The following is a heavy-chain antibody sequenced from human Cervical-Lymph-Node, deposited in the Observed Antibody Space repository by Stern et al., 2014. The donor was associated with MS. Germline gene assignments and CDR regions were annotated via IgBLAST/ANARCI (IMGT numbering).Heavy chain of an antibody. J-gene: IGHJ5*02. D-gene: IGHD6-13*01. Sequence: QLVQSGAEVTQPGSSVKVSCKASGGTFSKFPSSWVRQAPGQGLEWMAGIFPVVGTPTYAQEFRGRVTITADVSTSTVYMELSSLRSDDTAVYYCALSSETSDRWYSLGYDLWGQGTLVTVSS. CDR3: ALSSETSDRWYSLGYDL. CDR1: GGTFSKFP. CDR2: IFPVVGTP. V-gene: IGHV1-69*01.